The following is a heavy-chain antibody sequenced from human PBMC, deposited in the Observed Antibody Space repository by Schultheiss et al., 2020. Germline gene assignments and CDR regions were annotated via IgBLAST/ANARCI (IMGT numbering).Heavy chain of an antibody. CDR3: ARDFFVDLYSSGGRFLFDY. Sequence: SETLSLTCTVSGGSISSSSYYWGWIRQPPGKGLEWIGEINHSGSTNYNPSLKSRVTISVDTSKNQFSLKLSSVTAADTAVYYCARDFFVDLYSSGGRFLFDYWGQGTLVTVSS. D-gene: IGHD6-25*01. CDR2: INHSGST. CDR1: GGSISSSSYY. V-gene: IGHV4-39*07. J-gene: IGHJ4*02.